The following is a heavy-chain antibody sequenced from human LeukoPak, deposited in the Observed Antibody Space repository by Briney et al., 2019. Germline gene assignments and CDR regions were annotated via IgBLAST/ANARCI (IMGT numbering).Heavy chain of an antibody. CDR3: ARGGDILTGYRSGYYYYGMDV. CDR1: GYTFTGYY. J-gene: IGHJ6*02. V-gene: IGHV1-2*02. D-gene: IGHD3-9*01. CDR2: INPNSGGT. Sequence: ASVTVSCKASGYTFTGYYMHWVRQAPGQGLEWMGWINPNSGGTNYAQKFQGRVTMTRDTSISTAYMELSRLRSDDTAVYYCARGGDILTGYRSGYYYYGMDVWGQGTTVTVSS.